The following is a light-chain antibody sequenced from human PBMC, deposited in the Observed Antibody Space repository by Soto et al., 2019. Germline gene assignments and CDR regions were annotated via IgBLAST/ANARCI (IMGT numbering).Light chain of an antibody. V-gene: IGKV3-20*01. CDR3: HQYDSSPLT. CDR1: QSVSSSY. Sequence: EIVLTQSPGTLSLSPGERATLSCRASQSVSSSYLAWYQQKPGQAPRLLIYGASSRATGIPDRFSGSGSGTDFILTISRLEPEDFAEYYCHQYDSSPLTFGGGIKVEIK. CDR2: GAS. J-gene: IGKJ4*01.